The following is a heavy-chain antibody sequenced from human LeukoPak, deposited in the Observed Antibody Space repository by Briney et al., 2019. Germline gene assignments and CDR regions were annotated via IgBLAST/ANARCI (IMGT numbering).Heavy chain of an antibody. CDR3: GRGVRSSWYSFDD. CDR2: INPNSGET. V-gene: IGHV1-2*02. D-gene: IGHD6-13*01. J-gene: IGHJ4*02. CDR1: GYTFTGYF. Sequence: GASVKVSCKASGYTFTGYFMNWVRQAPGQPLEWMGWINPNSGETNYAQKFQGRVTMTRETSISTTYKELSRLRSDATAFYYCGRGVRSSWYSFDDWGQGTLVTVSS.